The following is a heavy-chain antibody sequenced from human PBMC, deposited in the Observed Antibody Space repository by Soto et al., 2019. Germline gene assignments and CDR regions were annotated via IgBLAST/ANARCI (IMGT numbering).Heavy chain of an antibody. CDR2: VSASGSIT. CDR1: GFTFSSYD. J-gene: IGHJ4*02. D-gene: IGHD2-15*01. V-gene: IGHV3-23*01. CDR3: AKGDCSGGRSYRGFDY. Sequence: EVQVLESGGGLVQPGGSLRLSCAASGFTFSSYDMNWVRQAPGKGLEWVSGVSASGSITSYADSAKGRFTISRDNAKNTVFLQMTGLRAEDTAVYFCAKGDCSGGRSYRGFDYWGQGTLVTVSS.